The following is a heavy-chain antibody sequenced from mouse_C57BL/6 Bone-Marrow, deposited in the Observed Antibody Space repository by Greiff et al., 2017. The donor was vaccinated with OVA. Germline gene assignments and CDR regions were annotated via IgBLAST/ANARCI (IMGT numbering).Heavy chain of an antibody. V-gene: IGHV1-22*01. D-gene: IGHD2-3*01. CDR1: GYTFTDYN. J-gene: IGHJ3*01. Sequence: VQLQQSGPELVKPGASVKMSCKASGYTFTDYNMHWVKQSHGKSLEWIGYINPNNGGTSYNQKFKGKATLTVNKSSSTAYMERRSLTSEDSAVYYCASYDGYYVMSWFAYWGQGTLVTVSA. CDR3: ASYDGYYVMSWFAY. CDR2: INPNNGGT.